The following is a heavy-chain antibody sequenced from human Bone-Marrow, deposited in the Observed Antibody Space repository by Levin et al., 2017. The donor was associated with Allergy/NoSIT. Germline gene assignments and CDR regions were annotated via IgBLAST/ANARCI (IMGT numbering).Heavy chain of an antibody. CDR1: GFTFRRYG. CDR3: AKGLYASSSGFYYHMDV. D-gene: IGHD2-8*01. V-gene: IGHV3-30*18. CDR2: ISYDGSKK. Sequence: GESLKISCTASGFTFRRYGMFWVRQAPGKGLEWVATISYDGSKKNHVDSLKGRFTISRDNSVDTLFLEMNSLRTEDTAVYYCAKGLYASSSGFYYHMDVWGTGTTVTVSS. J-gene: IGHJ6*03.